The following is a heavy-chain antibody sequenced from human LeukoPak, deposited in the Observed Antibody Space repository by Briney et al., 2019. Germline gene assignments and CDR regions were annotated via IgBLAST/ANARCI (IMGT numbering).Heavy chain of an antibody. V-gene: IGHV3-23*01. CDR2: ISGSGGST. CDR3: AKDLYYDSSDPSY. J-gene: IGHJ4*02. D-gene: IGHD3-22*01. CDR1: GFTFSSYG. Sequence: GGTLRLSCAASGFTFSSYGMSWVRQAPGKGLEWVSAISGSGGSTYYADSVKGRFTISRDNSKNTLYLQMNSLRAEDTAVYYCAKDLYYDSSDPSYWGQGTLVTVSS.